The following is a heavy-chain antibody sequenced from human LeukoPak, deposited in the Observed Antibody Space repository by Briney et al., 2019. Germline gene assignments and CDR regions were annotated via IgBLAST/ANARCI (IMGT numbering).Heavy chain of an antibody. V-gene: IGHV4-59*01. J-gene: IGHJ4*02. Sequence: SETLSLTCTVSGGSISSYYWSWIRQPPGKGLEWIGYIYYSGSTNYNPSLKSRVTISVDTSKNQFSLKLTSVTAADTAVYYCTRGQVVRDYWGQGTLVTVSS. CDR1: GGSISSYY. CDR2: IYYSGST. CDR3: TRGQVVRDY. D-gene: IGHD2-15*01.